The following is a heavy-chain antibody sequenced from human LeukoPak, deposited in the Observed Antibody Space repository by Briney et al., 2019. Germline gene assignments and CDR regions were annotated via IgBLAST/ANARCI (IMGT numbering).Heavy chain of an antibody. CDR2: ISPSGDST. CDR3: AKIPKGGYFDY. CDR1: GFTFNNYA. V-gene: IGHV3-23*01. Sequence: GGSLRLSCAASGFTFNNYAMNWVRQAPGKGPEWVSHISPSGDSTYYADSVKGRFTISRDSSKNTLFLQMNSLRAEDTAVYYCAKIPKGGYFDYWGQGTLVTVSS. J-gene: IGHJ4*02. D-gene: IGHD2-2*01.